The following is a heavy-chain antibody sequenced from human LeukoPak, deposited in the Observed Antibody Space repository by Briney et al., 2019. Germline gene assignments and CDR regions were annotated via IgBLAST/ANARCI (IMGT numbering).Heavy chain of an antibody. CDR2: ISGSGGST. J-gene: IGHJ4*02. V-gene: IGHV3-23*01. Sequence: GGSLRLSCAASGFTFSSYGMSWVRQAPGKGLEWVSAISGSGGSTYYADSVKGRFTISRDNAKNTLYLQMNSLRAEDTAVYYCARVVPPTDYGSGSYFWDPYYFDYWGQGTLVTVSS. CDR1: GFTFSSYG. D-gene: IGHD3-10*01. CDR3: ARVVPPTDYGSGSYFWDPYYFDY.